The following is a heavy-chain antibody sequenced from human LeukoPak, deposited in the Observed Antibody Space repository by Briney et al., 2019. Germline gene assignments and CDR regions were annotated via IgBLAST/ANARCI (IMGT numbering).Heavy chain of an antibody. Sequence: ASVTVSLKCSVYTFTIYDINWVRQATGQGVGWVGWISPNSGNTGYAQKFQCRVTITSNTSISTAYMELSSLRSEDTAVYYCARDGGDYTLFDYWGQGTLVTVSS. CDR2: ISPNSGNT. CDR3: ARDGGDYTLFDY. J-gene: IGHJ4*02. CDR1: VYTFTIYD. D-gene: IGHD4-17*01. V-gene: IGHV1-8*03.